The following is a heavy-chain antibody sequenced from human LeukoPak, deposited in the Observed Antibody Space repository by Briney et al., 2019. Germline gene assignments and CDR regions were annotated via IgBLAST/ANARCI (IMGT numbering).Heavy chain of an antibody. J-gene: IGHJ3*02. CDR2: FDPEDGET. V-gene: IGHV1-24*01. CDR3: ATDFPLVGASAAFDI. CDR1: GYTLTELS. Sequence: ASVKVSCKVSGYTLTELSMHWVRQAPGKGLEWMGGFDPEDGETIYAQKFQGRVTMTEDTSTDTAYMELSSLRSEDTAVYYCATDFPLVGASAAFDIWGQGTMVTVSS. D-gene: IGHD1-26*01.